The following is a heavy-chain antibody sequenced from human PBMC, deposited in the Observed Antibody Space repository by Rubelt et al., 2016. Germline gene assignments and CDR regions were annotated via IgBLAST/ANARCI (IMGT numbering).Heavy chain of an antibody. V-gene: IGHV4-39*01. D-gene: IGHD1-7*01. J-gene: IGHJ5*02. CDR3: ARAPGDELGGGWFDP. CDR2: IYSRGNT. Sequence: QLQMQESGPGLVKPSETLSLTCTVSGDSISGSNYYWGWIRQPPGEGLEWIGSIYSRGNTHYNPSLKSRVFISVDTSKNQFSVRLSSVTAADTAVYYCARAPGDELGGGWFDPWGQGTLVTVSS. CDR1: GDSISGSNYY.